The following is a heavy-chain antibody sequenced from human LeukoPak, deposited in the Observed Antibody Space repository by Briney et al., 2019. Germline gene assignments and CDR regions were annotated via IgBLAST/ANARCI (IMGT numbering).Heavy chain of an antibody. Sequence: PGGSLRLSCAVSGITLSNYGMSWVRQAPGKGLEWVAGISDSGGRTNYADSVNGRFTISRDNPKNTLYLQMNSLRAEDTSVYFCAKRGVVIRVILVGFHKEAYYFDSWGQGALVTVSS. D-gene: IGHD3-22*01. J-gene: IGHJ4*02. V-gene: IGHV3-23*01. CDR3: AKRGVVIRVILVGFHKEAYYFDS. CDR1: GITLSNYG. CDR2: ISDSGGRT.